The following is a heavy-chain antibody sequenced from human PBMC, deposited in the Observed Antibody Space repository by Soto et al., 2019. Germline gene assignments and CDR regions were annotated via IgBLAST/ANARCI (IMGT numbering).Heavy chain of an antibody. D-gene: IGHD1-20*01. V-gene: IGHV3-7*01. CDR2: IKPDGSEQ. J-gene: IGHJ6*02. Sequence: XGSLRLSCAASEFTFDKYYMTWVRQAPGKGPEWVANIKPDGSEQYYVDSVKGRFTISRDNANNSLYLQMNSLRAEDTAVYFCERGNWNYYYGFDVWGQGTTVTVSS. CDR1: EFTFDKYY. CDR3: ERGNWNYYYGFDV.